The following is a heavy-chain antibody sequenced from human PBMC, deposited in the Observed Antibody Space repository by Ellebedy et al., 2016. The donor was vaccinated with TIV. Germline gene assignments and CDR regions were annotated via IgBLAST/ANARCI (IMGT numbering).Heavy chain of an antibody. CDR1: GFTFSSYG. J-gene: IGHJ3*02. CDR2: IRSKAYGGTT. CDR3: TRTSSSWYLDAFDI. D-gene: IGHD6-13*01. V-gene: IGHV3-49*04. Sequence: GESLKISCAASGFTFSSYGMHWVRQAPGQGLEWVGFIRSKAYGGTTEYAASVQGRFTSSRDDSKSIAYLQMNSLKTEDTAVYYCTRTSSSWYLDAFDIWGQGTMVTVSS.